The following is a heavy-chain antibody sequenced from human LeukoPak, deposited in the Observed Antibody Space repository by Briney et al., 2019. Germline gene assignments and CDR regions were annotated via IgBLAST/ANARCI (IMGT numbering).Heavy chain of an antibody. D-gene: IGHD1-1*01. CDR1: GGAISSSSYY. Sequence: SQTLTLTCTVSGGAISSSSYYWGWIRQPPGKGLEWIGSIYYSGSNYYNPSLPSRVTISVDTSKNQFSLKLSAVTAADTAVYYCAVFRHYIQLIDYWGQESLVTVSS. CDR3: AVFRHYIQLIDY. J-gene: IGHJ4*02. V-gene: IGHV4-39*01. CDR2: IYYSGSN.